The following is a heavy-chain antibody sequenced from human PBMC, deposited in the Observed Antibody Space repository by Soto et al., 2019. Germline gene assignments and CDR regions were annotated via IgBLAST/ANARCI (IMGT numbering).Heavy chain of an antibody. J-gene: IGHJ4*02. Sequence: EVQLVESGGGLVKPGGSLRLSCAASGFTFSSYSMNWVRQAPGKGLEWVSSISSSSSYIYYADSVKGRFTISRDNAKNSLYLQMNSLRAEDTAVYYCARHWGTDIVVVPAALSGDYFDYWGQGTLVTVSS. CDR2: ISSSSSYI. V-gene: IGHV3-21*01. D-gene: IGHD2-2*01. CDR3: ARHWGTDIVVVPAALSGDYFDY. CDR1: GFTFSSYS.